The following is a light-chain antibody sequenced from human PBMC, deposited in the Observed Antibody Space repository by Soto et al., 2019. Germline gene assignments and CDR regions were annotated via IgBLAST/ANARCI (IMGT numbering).Light chain of an antibody. J-gene: IGKJ4*01. CDR1: QSVRSN. V-gene: IGKV3-15*01. Sequence: EVVMTQSPATLSVSPGERATLSCRASQSVRSNFAWYQQKPGQAPRLLIYGASTRATGVPSRFSGSGSGTEFTFTISSLQSEDFALYYCHQRSNWPLTFGGGTKLEI. CDR2: GAS. CDR3: HQRSNWPLT.